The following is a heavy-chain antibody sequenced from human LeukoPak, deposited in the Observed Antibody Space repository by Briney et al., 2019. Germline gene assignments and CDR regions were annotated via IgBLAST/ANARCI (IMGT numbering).Heavy chain of an antibody. CDR3: ARGGGSCGGDCSTWYFDL. CDR2: ISYDGSNK. J-gene: IGHJ2*01. V-gene: IGHV3-30*04. Sequence: PGGSLRLSCAASGFTFSSYAMHWVRQAPGEGLEWVAVISYDGSNKYYADSVKGRFTISRDNSKNTLYLQMNSLRAEDTAVYYCARGGGSCGGDCSTWYFDLWGRGTLVTVSS. D-gene: IGHD2-21*02. CDR1: GFTFSSYA.